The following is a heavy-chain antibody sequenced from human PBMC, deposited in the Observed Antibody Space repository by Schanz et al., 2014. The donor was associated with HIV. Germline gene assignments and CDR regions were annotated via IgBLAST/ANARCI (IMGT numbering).Heavy chain of an antibody. J-gene: IGHJ6*02. Sequence: QVQLVESGGGVVQPRRSLRLSCAASGFSFNNYGMHWVRQAPGKGLEWVAVMSYDGINKHYADSVKGRFTISRDNSKNTLYLQIKSLRPEDTAVYYCAKDRNWYDSKYRGKGNYYYFYGMDFWGQGTTVTVSS. CDR3: AKDRNWYDSKYRGKGNYYYFYGMDF. D-gene: IGHD3-22*01. CDR1: GFSFNNYG. V-gene: IGHV3-30*18. CDR2: MSYDGINK.